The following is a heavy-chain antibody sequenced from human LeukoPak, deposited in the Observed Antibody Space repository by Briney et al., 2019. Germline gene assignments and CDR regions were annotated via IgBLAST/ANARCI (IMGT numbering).Heavy chain of an antibody. CDR3: AREQVVPAAMFVYYGMDV. J-gene: IGHJ6*04. Sequence: ASETLSLTCTVSGGSVSSASYYCSWIRQPPGKGLEWIGYIYYSGITNYNPSLKSRVTISVDTYKNQFSLKLSSVTAADTAVYYCAREQVVPAAMFVYYGMDVWGKGTTVTVSS. D-gene: IGHD2-2*01. CDR1: GGSVSSASYY. V-gene: IGHV4-61*01. CDR2: IYYSGIT.